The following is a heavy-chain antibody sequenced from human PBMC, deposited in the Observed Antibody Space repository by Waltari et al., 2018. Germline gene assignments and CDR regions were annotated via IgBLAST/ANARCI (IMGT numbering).Heavy chain of an antibody. V-gene: IGHV4-38-2*01. CDR3: ARQGLEMATIGY. D-gene: IGHD5-12*01. J-gene: IGHJ4*02. Sequence: QVQLQESGPGLVKPSETLSLTCAVSGYSISSGYYWGWIRQPPGKGLEWIGSIYHSGSTYYNPSLKIRVTISVDTSKNQFSLKLSSVTAADTAVYYCARQGLEMATIGYWGQGTLVTVSS. CDR1: GYSISSGYY. CDR2: IYHSGST.